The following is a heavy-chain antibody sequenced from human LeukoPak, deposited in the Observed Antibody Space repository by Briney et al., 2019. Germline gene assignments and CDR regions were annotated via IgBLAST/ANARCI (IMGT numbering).Heavy chain of an antibody. CDR1: GFTVITND. Sequence: PGGSQTLSCAASGFTVITNDMTWVRQAPGKGLEWVSVLYSDCITKYADSVQRRFTISRDNSKNTLYLEMNSLSPDDTAVYYCARGVEPLAANTLAYWGQGTLVTVSS. CDR3: ARGVEPLAANTLAY. D-gene: IGHD1-14*01. V-gene: IGHV3-53*01. J-gene: IGHJ4*02. CDR2: LYSDCIT.